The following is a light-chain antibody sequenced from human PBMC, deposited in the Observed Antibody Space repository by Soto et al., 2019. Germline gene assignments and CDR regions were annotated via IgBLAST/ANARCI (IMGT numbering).Light chain of an antibody. CDR3: SSYTSSSILSV. CDR1: SSDVGGYNY. Sequence: QSALTQPASVSGSPGQSITISCTGTSSDVGGYNYVSWYQQHPGKAPKLMIYDVSNRPSGVSNRFSGSKSGNTASLTISGLQAEDEADYYCSSYTSSSILSVFGTGTKVPVL. V-gene: IGLV2-14*01. CDR2: DVS. J-gene: IGLJ1*01.